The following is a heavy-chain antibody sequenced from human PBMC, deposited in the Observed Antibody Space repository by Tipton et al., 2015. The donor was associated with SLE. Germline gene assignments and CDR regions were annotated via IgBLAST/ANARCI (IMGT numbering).Heavy chain of an antibody. CDR2: ISSSGGST. D-gene: IGHD3-3*01. Sequence: GSLRLSCAASGFTFSSYAMSWVRQAPGKGLEWVSTISSSGGSTYYVDSVKGRFTISRDNSKNTLYLQMSSLRAEDTAVYYCAKEARLRFLEWLSHDAFDIWGQGTMVTVSS. CDR3: AKEARLRFLEWLSHDAFDI. J-gene: IGHJ3*02. V-gene: IGHV3-23*01. CDR1: GFTFSSYA.